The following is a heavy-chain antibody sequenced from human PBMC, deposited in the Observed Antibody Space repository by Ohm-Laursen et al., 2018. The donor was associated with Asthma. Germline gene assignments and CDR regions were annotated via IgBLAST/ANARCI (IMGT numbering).Heavy chain of an antibody. Sequence: RLSCAASGFTFSTYGMHWVRQAPGKGLEWVAVMWYDGTITYYADSLKGRFSISRDNSKNTLFLQMNRLRVEDTAIYYCARDSGMAVVVDAFDLWGQGTMVTVSS. V-gene: IGHV3-33*01. CDR2: MWYDGTIT. CDR3: ARDSGMAVVVDAFDL. CDR1: GFTFSTYG. J-gene: IGHJ3*01. D-gene: IGHD6-19*01.